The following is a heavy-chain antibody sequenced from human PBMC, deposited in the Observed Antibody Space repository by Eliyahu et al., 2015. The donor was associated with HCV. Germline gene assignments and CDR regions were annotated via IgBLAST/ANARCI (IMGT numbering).Heavy chain of an antibody. Sequence: SMNWVRQAPGKGLEWVSSISSSSSYIYYADSVKGRFTISRDNAKNSLYLQMNSLRAEDTAVYYCARDPSTSDGAFDICLQGTMVTVSS. D-gene: IGHD2-2*01. CDR2: ISSSSSYI. V-gene: IGHV3-21*01. J-gene: IGHJ3*02. CDR1: S. CDR3: ARDPSTSDGAFDI.